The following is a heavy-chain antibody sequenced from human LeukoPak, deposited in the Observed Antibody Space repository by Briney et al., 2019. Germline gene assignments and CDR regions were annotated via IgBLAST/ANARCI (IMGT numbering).Heavy chain of an antibody. D-gene: IGHD3-22*01. CDR1: GVTFSSYA. J-gene: IGHJ4*02. CDR3: AKGVVVVITTPTEAGFDY. CDR2: ISGSGGST. V-gene: IGHV3-23*01. Sequence: GGSLRLSCAASGVTFSSYAMSWVRQAPGKGLEWVSAISGSGGSTYYADSVKGRFTISRDNSKNTLYLQMNSLRAEDTAVYYCAKGVVVVITTPTEAGFDYWGQGTLVTVSS.